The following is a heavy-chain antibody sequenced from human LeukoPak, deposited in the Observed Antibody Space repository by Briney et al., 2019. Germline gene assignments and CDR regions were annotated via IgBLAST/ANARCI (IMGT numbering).Heavy chain of an antibody. CDR2: IIPIFGIA. V-gene: IGHV1-69*04. Sequence: ASVKVSCKASGGTFSSYAISWVRQAPGQGLEWMGRIIPIFGIANYAQKFHGRVTITADKSTSTAYMELSSLRSEDTAVYYCARDPSIAARHDAFDIWGQGTMVTVSS. CDR1: GGTFSSYA. D-gene: IGHD6-6*01. CDR3: ARDPSIAARHDAFDI. J-gene: IGHJ3*02.